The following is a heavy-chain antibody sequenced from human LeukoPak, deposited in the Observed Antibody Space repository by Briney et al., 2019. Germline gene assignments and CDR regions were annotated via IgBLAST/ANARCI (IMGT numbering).Heavy chain of an antibody. CDR2: MNPNSGNT. J-gene: IGHJ4*02. Sequence: ASVKVSCKASGYTFTSYDINWVRQATGQGLEWMGRMNPNSGNTGYAQKFQGRVTMTRNTSISTAYMELSSLRSEDTAVYYCARGRTIVPAAPLGYWGQGTLVTVSS. V-gene: IGHV1-8*01. CDR1: GYTFTSYD. CDR3: ARGRTIVPAAPLGY. D-gene: IGHD2-2*01.